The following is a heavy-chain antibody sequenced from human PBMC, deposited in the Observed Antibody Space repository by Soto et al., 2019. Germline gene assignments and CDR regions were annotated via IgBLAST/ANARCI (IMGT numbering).Heavy chain of an antibody. J-gene: IGHJ6*03. CDR2: IYYSGRT. V-gene: IGHV4-59*08. CDR1: GGSISSYY. Sequence: ETLYLTCTVTGGSISSYYWSGIRQPPGKGLEWIGYIYYSGRTNYNPSLKSRVTIAVDTSKNQFSLKLSSVTAADTAVYYCARHIPYYYGSGSLYYYMDVWGKGTTVTVSS. D-gene: IGHD3-10*01. CDR3: ARHIPYYYGSGSLYYYMDV.